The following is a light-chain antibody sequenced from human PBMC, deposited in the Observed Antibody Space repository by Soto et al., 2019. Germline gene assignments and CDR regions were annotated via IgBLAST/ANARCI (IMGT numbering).Light chain of an antibody. CDR1: QSVSSNF. V-gene: IGKV3-20*01. J-gene: IGKJ3*01. CDR3: QQYGDSLFA. CDR2: GAS. Sequence: EIVLTQSPGTLSLSPGERATLSCRASQSVSSNFLAWYQHKPGQAPRLLIYGASSRATGIPDRFSGSGSGTDFTLTISRLEPEDVAVFYCQQYGDSLFAFGPGTKVDIK.